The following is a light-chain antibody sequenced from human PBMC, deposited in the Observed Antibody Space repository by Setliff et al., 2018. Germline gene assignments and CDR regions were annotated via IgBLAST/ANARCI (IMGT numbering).Light chain of an antibody. J-gene: IGLJ1*01. CDR1: SSDVGAFSY. CDR3: SSYTTSSTYV. CDR2: DVT. V-gene: IGLV2-14*03. Sequence: SALPQPASVSGSPGQSITISCTGTSSDVGAFSYVSWYQQHSGKSPRLIIFDVTNRPSAISNRFSGSKSGNTASLTISGLQAEDEAHYYCSSYTTSSTYVFGTGTKVTVL.